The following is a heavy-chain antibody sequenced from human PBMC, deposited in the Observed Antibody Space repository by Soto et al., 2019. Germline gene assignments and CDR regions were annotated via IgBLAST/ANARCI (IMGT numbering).Heavy chain of an antibody. D-gene: IGHD2-8*01. J-gene: IGHJ5*02. CDR3: ARPPGYFTISSFDP. CDR1: GDPISSVNW. V-gene: IGHV4-4*02. CDR2: SYHTGIT. Sequence: KTSETLSLTCAVSGDPISSVNWWSWVRQSQGQGLEWIGDSYHTGITNYNPSLRSRVTIPVDKSKNEFSLNLTSVTAADTAVYYCARPPGYFTISSFDPWGQGTWGTLSP.